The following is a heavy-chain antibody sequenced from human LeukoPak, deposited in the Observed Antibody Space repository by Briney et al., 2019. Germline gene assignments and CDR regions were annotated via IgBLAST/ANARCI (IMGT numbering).Heavy chain of an antibody. CDR3: ARENLVGATWEGHYYYGMDV. J-gene: IGHJ6*02. CDR1: GFTFSSYW. D-gene: IGHD1-26*01. CDR2: IKQDGSEK. Sequence: GGSLRLSCAASGFTFSSYWMSWVRQAPGKGLEWVANIKQDGSEKYYVDSVKGRFTISRDNAKNSLYLQMNSLRAEDTAVYYCARENLVGATWEGHYYYGMDVWGQGTTVTVSS. V-gene: IGHV3-7*01.